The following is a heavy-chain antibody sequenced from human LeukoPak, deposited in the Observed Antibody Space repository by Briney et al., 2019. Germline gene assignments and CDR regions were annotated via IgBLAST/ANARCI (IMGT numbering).Heavy chain of an antibody. J-gene: IGHJ4*02. D-gene: IGHD6-19*01. CDR3: ARGSFQDSGWYGNFDY. CDR1: GFTFRTFA. V-gene: IGHV3-30*04. CDR2: ISSDGSNK. Sequence: GGSLRLSCADSGFTFRTFAMHWVRQAPGKGLEWVAVISSDGSNKYYADSVKGRFTISRDNSKNTLYLQMSSLRADDTAVYYCARGSFQDSGWYGNFDYWGQGTLVTVSS.